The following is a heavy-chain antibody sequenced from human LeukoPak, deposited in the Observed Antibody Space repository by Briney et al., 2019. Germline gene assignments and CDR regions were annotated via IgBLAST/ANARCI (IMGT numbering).Heavy chain of an antibody. CDR3: AKSPVGYSYGYDYYYYMDV. J-gene: IGHJ6*03. V-gene: IGHV3-30*04. CDR2: ISYDGSNK. D-gene: IGHD5-18*01. Sequence: GGSLRLSCAASGFTFSSYAMHWVRQAPGKGLEWVAVISYDGSNKYYADSVKGRFTISRDNSKNTLYLQMNGLRAEDTAVYYCAKSPVGYSYGYDYYYYMDVWGKGTTVTVSS. CDR1: GFTFSSYA.